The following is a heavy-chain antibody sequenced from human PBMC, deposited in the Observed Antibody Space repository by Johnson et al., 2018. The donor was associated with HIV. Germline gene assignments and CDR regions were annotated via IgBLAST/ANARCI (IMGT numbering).Heavy chain of an antibody. Sequence: QMLLVESGGGLVKPGGSLRLSCAASGFTFSDYYMSWIRQAPGKGLEWVSGINWNGGSAGHADSLKGRFIISRDNAKNSLYLQMNSLRAEDTAVYYCARDDTGYSSSFDAFDVWGQGTMVTVSS. CDR2: INWNGGSA. V-gene: IGHV3-11*01. J-gene: IGHJ3*01. D-gene: IGHD6-13*01. CDR1: GFTFSDYY. CDR3: ARDDTGYSSSFDAFDV.